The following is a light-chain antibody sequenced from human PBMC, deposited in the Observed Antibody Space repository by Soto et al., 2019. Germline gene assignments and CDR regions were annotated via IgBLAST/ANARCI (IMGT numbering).Light chain of an antibody. CDR2: AAS. J-gene: IGKJ5*01. Sequence: DIQLTQSPSSLSASVGDRVTMTCRASETISTFLNWYQPKPGKAPRLXISAASRLQSGVPPRFSGSGSGTELTLTINSLRPEDFAYYYCQQSYSSSPITFGPGTRLEIK. CDR3: QQSYSSSPIT. V-gene: IGKV1-39*01. CDR1: ETISTF.